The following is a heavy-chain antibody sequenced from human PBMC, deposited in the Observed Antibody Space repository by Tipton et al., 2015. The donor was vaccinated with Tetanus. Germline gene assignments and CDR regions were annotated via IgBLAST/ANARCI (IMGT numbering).Heavy chain of an antibody. CDR3: ARHPFLTYSSSSVAYYGMDV. Sequence: QSGPEVKKPGASVKVSCKASGYTFTGYYMHWVRQAPGQGLEWMGWINPNSGGTNYAQKFQGRVTMTRDTSISTAYMELSRLRSDDTAVYYCARHPFLTYSSSSVAYYGMDVWGQGTTVTVSS. D-gene: IGHD6-6*01. V-gene: IGHV1-2*02. J-gene: IGHJ6*02. CDR1: GYTFTGYY. CDR2: INPNSGGT.